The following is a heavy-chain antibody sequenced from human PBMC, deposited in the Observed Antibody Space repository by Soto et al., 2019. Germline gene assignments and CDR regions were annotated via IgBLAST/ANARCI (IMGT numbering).Heavy chain of an antibody. Sequence: EVQLLESGGGFVQPGGSLRLSCAASGFTFSSYAMRWVRQAPVKGLEWVSAISGSGDSTYYADSVKGRFTISRDNSKNSLYLQMNSLRAEDTDVYYGARRGSGSYYDYWGQGTLVTVSS. J-gene: IGHJ4*02. D-gene: IGHD1-26*01. V-gene: IGHV3-23*01. CDR2: ISGSGDST. CDR3: ARRGSGSYYDY. CDR1: GFTFSSYA.